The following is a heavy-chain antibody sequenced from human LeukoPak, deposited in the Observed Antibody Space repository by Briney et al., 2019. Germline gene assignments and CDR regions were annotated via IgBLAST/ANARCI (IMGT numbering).Heavy chain of an antibody. CDR3: ARGSSKRWLQSSYYFDY. J-gene: IGHJ4*02. CDR2: IIPIFGTA. V-gene: IGHV1-69*01. Sequence: ASVKVSCKASGGTFSSYAISWVRQAPGQGLEWMGGIIPIFGTANYAQKFQGRVTITADESTSTAYMKLSSLRSEDTAVYYCARGSSKRWLQSSYYFDYWGQGTLVTVSS. D-gene: IGHD5-24*01. CDR1: GGTFSSYA.